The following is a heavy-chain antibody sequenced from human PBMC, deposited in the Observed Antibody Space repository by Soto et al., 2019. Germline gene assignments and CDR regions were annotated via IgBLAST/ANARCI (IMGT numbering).Heavy chain of an antibody. V-gene: IGHV1-69*06. J-gene: IGHJ6*02. D-gene: IGHD5-18*01. Sequence: GASVKVSCKASGGTLSSYAISWVRQAPGQGLEWMGGIIPIFGTANYAQKFQGRVTITADKSTSTAYMELSSLRSEDTAVYYCARERPWGIQLWSSSYYYYYGMDVWGQGTTVTVSS. CDR2: IIPIFGTA. CDR1: GGTLSSYA. CDR3: ARERPWGIQLWSSSYYYYYGMDV.